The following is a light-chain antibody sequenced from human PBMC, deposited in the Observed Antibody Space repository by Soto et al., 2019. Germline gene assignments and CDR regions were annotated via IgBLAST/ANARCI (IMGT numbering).Light chain of an antibody. CDR3: SSYTRSNFYI. V-gene: IGLV2-14*01. Sequence: QSALTQPASVSGSPGQSITISCTGTSSDIGAYDYVAWYQQHPGKAPKLLIYDVTHRPSGVSNRFSGSKSGNTASLTISGLQAEDEADYYCSSYTRSNFYIFGVATKLTVL. CDR1: SSDIGAYDY. J-gene: IGLJ1*01. CDR2: DVT.